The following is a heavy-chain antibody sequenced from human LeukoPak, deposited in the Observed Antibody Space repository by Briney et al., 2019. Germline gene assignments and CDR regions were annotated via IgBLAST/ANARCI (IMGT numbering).Heavy chain of an antibody. CDR2: ISYSGST. D-gene: IGHD5-12*01. CDR1: GGSISSYY. Sequence: PSETLSLTCTVSGGSISSYYWSWIRQPPGKGLEWIGHISYSGSTKYNPSLKSRVTISVDTSKNQFSLRLSSVTAADTAVYYCARVVSCYALIWFDPLGQGTLVTVSS. V-gene: IGHV4-59*01. CDR3: ARVVSCYALIWFDP. J-gene: IGHJ5*02.